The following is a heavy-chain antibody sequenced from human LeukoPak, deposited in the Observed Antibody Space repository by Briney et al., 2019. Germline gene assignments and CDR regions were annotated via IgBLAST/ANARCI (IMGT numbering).Heavy chain of an antibody. V-gene: IGHV1-8*01. J-gene: IGHJ6*03. CDR3: ARGGGGAAAGYYYYMDV. CDR2: MNPYSGNT. CDR1: GYTFTSYD. Sequence: ASVKVSCKASGYTFTSYDTNWVRQATGQGLEWMGWMNPYSGNTGYAQKFQGRVTMTRNTSISTAYMELSSLRSEDTAVYYCARGGGGAAAGYYYYMDVWGKGTTVTVSS. D-gene: IGHD6-13*01.